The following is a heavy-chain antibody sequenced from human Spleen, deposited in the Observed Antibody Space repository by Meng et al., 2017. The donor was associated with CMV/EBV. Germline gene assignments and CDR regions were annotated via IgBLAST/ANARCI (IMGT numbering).Heavy chain of an antibody. J-gene: IGHJ5*02. Sequence: QTLSLTCAVYGGSFSGYYWSWIRQPPGKGLEWIGEINHSGSTNYNPSLKSRVTISVDTSKKQFSLKLSSLTAADTAVYYCARVYCGGDCYSENWFDPWGQGTLVTVSS. V-gene: IGHV4-34*01. CDR1: GGSFSGYY. CDR2: INHSGST. D-gene: IGHD2-21*01. CDR3: ARVYCGGDCYSENWFDP.